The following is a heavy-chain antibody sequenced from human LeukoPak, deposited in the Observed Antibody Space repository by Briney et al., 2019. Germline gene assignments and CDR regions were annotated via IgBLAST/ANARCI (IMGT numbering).Heavy chain of an antibody. D-gene: IGHD3-10*01. CDR2: ISAYNGIT. CDR3: ARQYYYGSGSYYSPLDY. J-gene: IGHJ4*02. CDR1: GYTFTSYG. Sequence: ASVKVSCKASGYTFTSYGISWVRQAPGQGLEWMGWISAYNGITNYAQKLQGRVTMTTDTSTSTAYMELRSLRSDDTAVYYCARQYYYGSGSYYSPLDYWGQGTLVTVSS. V-gene: IGHV1-18*01.